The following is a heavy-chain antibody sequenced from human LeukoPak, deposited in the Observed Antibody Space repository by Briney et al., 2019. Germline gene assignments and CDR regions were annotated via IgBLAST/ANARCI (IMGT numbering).Heavy chain of an antibody. Sequence: PGGSLRLSCAASGFTFSSYGMHWVRQAPGKGLEWVAVISYDGSNKYYADSVKGRFTISRDNSKNTLCLQMNSLRAEDTAVYYCAKGDYGDYSFDYWGQGTLVTVSS. V-gene: IGHV3-30*18. CDR2: ISYDGSNK. CDR3: AKGDYGDYSFDY. CDR1: GFTFSSYG. D-gene: IGHD4-17*01. J-gene: IGHJ4*02.